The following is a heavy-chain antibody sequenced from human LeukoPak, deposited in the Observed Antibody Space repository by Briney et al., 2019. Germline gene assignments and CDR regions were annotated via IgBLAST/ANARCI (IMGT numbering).Heavy chain of an antibody. CDR1: GGSMSSSSYF. Sequence: SETLSLTCTVSGGSMSSSSYFWGWIRQPPGKGLEWIGSIFYSGTTYYNPSLKSRVTIFVDTSKNQFSLKLSSVTAADTAVYYCATGDSGYKQFDYWGQGSLVTVSS. CDR3: ATGDSGYKQFDY. J-gene: IGHJ4*02. V-gene: IGHV4-39*01. CDR2: IFYSGTT. D-gene: IGHD3-22*01.